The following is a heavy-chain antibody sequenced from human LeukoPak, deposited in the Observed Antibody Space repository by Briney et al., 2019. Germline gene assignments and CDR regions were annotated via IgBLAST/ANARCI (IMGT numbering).Heavy chain of an antibody. D-gene: IGHD3-22*01. CDR1: GFTFSSYS. CDR3: ARDGQEGDNSAFDI. Sequence: RPGGSLRLSCAASGFTFSSYSMNWVRQAPGKGLEWVGRTRDKARGYRTEYAASVKDRFTISRDDSKTLVYLQMNSLKIEDTAVYYCARDGQEGDNSAFDIWGQGTVVTVYS. J-gene: IGHJ3*02. V-gene: IGHV3-72*01. CDR2: TRDKARGYRT.